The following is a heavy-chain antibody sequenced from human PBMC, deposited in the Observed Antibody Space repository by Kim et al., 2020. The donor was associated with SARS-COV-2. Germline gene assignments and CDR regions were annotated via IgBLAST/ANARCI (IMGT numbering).Heavy chain of an antibody. V-gene: IGHV4-34*01. J-gene: IGHJ4*02. CDR1: GGSFSGYY. D-gene: IGHD3-10*01. Sequence: SETLSLTCAVYGGSFSGYYWSWIRQPPGKGLEWIGEINHSGSTNYNPSLKSRVTISVDTSKNQFSLKLSSVTAADTAVYYCARGRTSNYYGSGSYRGPYYFDYWGQGTLVTVSS. CDR2: INHSGST. CDR3: ARGRTSNYYGSGSYRGPYYFDY.